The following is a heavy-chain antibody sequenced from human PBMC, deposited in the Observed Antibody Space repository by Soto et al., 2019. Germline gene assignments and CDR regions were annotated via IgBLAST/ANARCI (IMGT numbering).Heavy chain of an antibody. V-gene: IGHV4-34*01. Sequence: QVQLQQWGAGLLKPSETLSLTCAVYGGSFSGYYWSWIRQPPGKGLEWIGEINHSGSTNYNPSLKSLSTISVDTSKTQFSLKRSSVTAPDTAVYYCAREAATKVRVVPYGMDVWGQGTTVTVSS. J-gene: IGHJ6*02. CDR1: GGSFSGYY. CDR3: AREAATKVRVVPYGMDV. CDR2: INHSGST. D-gene: IGHD3-10*01.